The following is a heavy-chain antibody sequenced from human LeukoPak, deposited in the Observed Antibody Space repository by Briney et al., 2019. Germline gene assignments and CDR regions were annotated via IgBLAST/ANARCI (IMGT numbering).Heavy chain of an antibody. V-gene: IGHV4-39*07. J-gene: IGHJ6*03. CDR2: INHSGST. CDR1: GGSISSSSYY. D-gene: IGHD2-2*01. Sequence: SETLSLTCTVSGGSISSSSYYWGWIRQPPGKGLEWIGEINHSGSTNYNPSLKSRVTISVDTSKNQFSLKLSSVTAADTAVYYCARDQAHCSSTSCLDYYMDVWGKGTTVTVSS. CDR3: ARDQAHCSSTSCLDYYMDV.